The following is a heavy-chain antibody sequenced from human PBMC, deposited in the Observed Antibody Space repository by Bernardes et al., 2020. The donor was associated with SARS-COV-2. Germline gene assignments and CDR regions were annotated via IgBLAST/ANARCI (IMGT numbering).Heavy chain of an antibody. CDR3: ASLHGSGIESRDNWFDP. D-gene: IGHD3-10*01. J-gene: IGHJ5*02. V-gene: IGHV1-2*02. Sequence: ASVKVSCQASGYTFTDYYIHWVRQAPGQGLEWMGWINPPSGRTNYAQMFQGRVTVTRDTSLSTAYMELSRLRSDDTAVYYCASLHGSGIESRDNWFDPWGQGTLVTVPS. CDR1: GYTFTDYY. CDR2: INPPSGRT.